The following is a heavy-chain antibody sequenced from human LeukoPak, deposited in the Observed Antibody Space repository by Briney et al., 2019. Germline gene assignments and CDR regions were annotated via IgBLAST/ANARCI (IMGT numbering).Heavy chain of an antibody. CDR2: IYSGGST. D-gene: IGHD1-26*01. Sequence: PGGSLRLSCAASGFTVSSNYMSWVRQAPGKGLEWVSVIYSGGSTYYADSVKGRFTISRDNSKNTLYLQMNSLRAEDTAVYYCARASHSGSYYVNYFDYWGQGTLVTVSS. V-gene: IGHV3-53*01. CDR1: GFTVSSNY. CDR3: ARASHSGSYYVNYFDY. J-gene: IGHJ4*02.